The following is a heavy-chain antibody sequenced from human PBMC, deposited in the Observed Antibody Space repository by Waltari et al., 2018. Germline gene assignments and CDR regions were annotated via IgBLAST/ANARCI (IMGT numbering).Heavy chain of an antibody. Sequence: QVQLQESGPGLVKPSGTLSLTCNVSGYSIKNNYYWGWIRQPPGEGLEWIGTIYHTGDTYYNPSLKSRVIISVDTSKNQFSLRLSSVTAADTAVYYCARVVPRAANDYWGQGTLVTVSS. V-gene: IGHV4-38-2*02. CDR3: ARVVPRAANDY. CDR2: IYHTGDT. CDR1: GYSIKNNYY. J-gene: IGHJ4*02. D-gene: IGHD3-10*01.